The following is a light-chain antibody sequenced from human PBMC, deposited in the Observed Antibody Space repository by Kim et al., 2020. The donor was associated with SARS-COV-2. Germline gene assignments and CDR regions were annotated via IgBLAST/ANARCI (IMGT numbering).Light chain of an antibody. CDR2: DDD. Sequence: QSALTQPASVSGSPGQSITVSCTAPTSHGYNYVSWYQQHPGKVPKLMIYDDDKRPSGVSDRFSASKSGSTASLTISGLQPEDEADYYCSSYTDSETWVFGGGTQLTVL. V-gene: IGLV2-14*03. J-gene: IGLJ3*02. CDR3: SSYTDSETWV. CDR1: TSHGYNY.